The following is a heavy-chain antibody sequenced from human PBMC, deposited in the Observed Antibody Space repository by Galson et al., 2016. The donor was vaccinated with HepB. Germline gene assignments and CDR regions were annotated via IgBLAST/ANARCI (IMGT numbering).Heavy chain of an antibody. V-gene: IGHV3-9*01. J-gene: IGHJ2*01. D-gene: IGHD6-19*01. CDR3: ARGGSGLLWYFDL. CDR1: GFIFDDYA. CDR2: ISWKSGEV. Sequence: SLRLSCAASGFIFDDYAMHWVRQAPGKGLEWVSGISWKSGEVGYADSVKGRLTISRDNAKSSLYLQMNSLRVEDTAFDFCARGGSGLLWYFDLWGRGTLVTVSS.